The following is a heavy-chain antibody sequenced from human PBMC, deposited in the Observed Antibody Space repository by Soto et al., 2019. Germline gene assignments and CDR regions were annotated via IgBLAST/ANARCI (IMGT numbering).Heavy chain of an antibody. CDR2: IKQDGSEK. CDR1: GFTFSRYW. V-gene: IGHV3-7*01. Sequence: EVQLVESGGGLVQTGGSLRLSCAASGFTFSRYWMSWVRQAPGKGLEWVANIKQDGSEKYYVDSVKGRFTISRDNAKKSLDLQMNSLRAEDTAVYYCASPPTNLDYGDDNWFDPWGQGTLVTVSS. J-gene: IGHJ5*02. D-gene: IGHD4-17*01. CDR3: ASPPTNLDYGDDNWFDP.